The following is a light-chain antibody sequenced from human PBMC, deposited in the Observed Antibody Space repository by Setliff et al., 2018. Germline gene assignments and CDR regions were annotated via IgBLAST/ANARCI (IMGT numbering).Light chain of an antibody. V-gene: IGLV2-8*01. CDR3: SSYAGSNTWV. Sequence: QSVLTQPPSASGSPGQSVTISCTGTSSDVGGYNYVSWYQQHPGKAPKFMTFDVNKRPSGVPDRFSGSKSGNTASLTVSGLQAEDEADYYCSSYAGSNTWVFGGGTKVTVL. J-gene: IGLJ3*02. CDR1: SSDVGGYNY. CDR2: DVN.